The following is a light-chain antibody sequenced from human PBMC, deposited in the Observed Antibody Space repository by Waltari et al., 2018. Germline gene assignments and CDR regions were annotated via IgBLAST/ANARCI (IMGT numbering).Light chain of an antibody. CDR2: ANN. V-gene: IGLV1-40*01. J-gene: IGLJ2*01. CDR3: QSYDSSLRGSV. Sequence: QSVLTQPPSVSGAPRQRVPISRTGSSSTIGAPYNVPWYQLSPGTAPKLIIYANNKRPSGVPDRFSASKSGASASLAITGLQVEDEAEYFCQSYDSSLRGSVFGGGTKVTVL. CDR1: SSTIGAPYN.